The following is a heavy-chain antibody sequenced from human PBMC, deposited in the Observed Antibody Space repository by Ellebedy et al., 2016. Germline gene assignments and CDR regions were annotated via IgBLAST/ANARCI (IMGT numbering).Heavy chain of an antibody. CDR3: ARDRYCSSTSCNHYYYYYYMDV. Sequence: ASVKVSXKASGYTFTSYGISWVRQAPGQGLEWMGWISAYNGNTNYAQKLQGRVTMTTDTSTSTAYMELRSLRSDDTAVYYCARDRYCSSTSCNHYYYYYYMDVWGQGTLVTVSS. D-gene: IGHD2-2*01. CDR2: ISAYNGNT. J-gene: IGHJ6*03. V-gene: IGHV1-18*01. CDR1: GYTFTSYG.